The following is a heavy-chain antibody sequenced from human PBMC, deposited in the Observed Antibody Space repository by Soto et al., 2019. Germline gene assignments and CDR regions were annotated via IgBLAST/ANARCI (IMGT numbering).Heavy chain of an antibody. Sequence: GSGPALVNPTQTLTLTFTFSGFSLTTRGMCVSWVRQPPGKALEWLGLIDWHDDKYYSTSLKTRFSISKDTSKNQVVLRMTNMDPVDTATYYCARTRRTSSILMDVWGQGTTVTVSS. V-gene: IGHV2-70*20. CDR2: IDWHDDK. CDR3: ARTRRTSSILMDV. J-gene: IGHJ6*02. D-gene: IGHD6-6*01. CDR1: GFSLTTRGMC.